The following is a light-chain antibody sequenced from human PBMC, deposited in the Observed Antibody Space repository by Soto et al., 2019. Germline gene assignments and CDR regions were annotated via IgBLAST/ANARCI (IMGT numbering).Light chain of an antibody. V-gene: IGLV2-14*01. J-gene: IGLJ1*01. CDR2: DVI. Sequence: QSALTQPASVSGSPGQSIIISCTGTSSDVGGYNYVSWYQQHPGKAPKLMIYDVINRPSGVSNRFSGSKSGNTASLTISGVQAEDEADYYCSSYTSSSTLYVFGTGTKLTVL. CDR3: SSYTSSSTLYV. CDR1: SSDVGGYNY.